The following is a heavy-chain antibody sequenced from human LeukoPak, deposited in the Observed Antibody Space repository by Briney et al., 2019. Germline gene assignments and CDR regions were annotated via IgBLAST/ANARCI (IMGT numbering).Heavy chain of an antibody. Sequence: PSETLSLTCIVSGGSISSGGSYWSWIRQHPGKGPEWIGYIHSSGNTYYTPSLKSRVNMSVDTSKNQLSLNLSSMTAADTAVYYCARRLPSIAALDYWGQGILVTVSS. J-gene: IGHJ4*02. D-gene: IGHD2-15*01. CDR3: ARRLPSIAALDY. CDR1: GGSISSGGSY. V-gene: IGHV4-31*03. CDR2: IHSSGNT.